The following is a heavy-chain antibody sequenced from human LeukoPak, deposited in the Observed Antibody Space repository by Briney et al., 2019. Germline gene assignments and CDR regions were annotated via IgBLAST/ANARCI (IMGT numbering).Heavy chain of an antibody. CDR3: AKVPDYDFWSGYYSH. CDR1: GFTFSSYW. Sequence: TGGSLRLSCAASGFTFSSYWTHWVRQAPGKGLVWVSAISGSGGSTYYADSVKGRFTISRDNSKNTLYLQMNSLRAEDTAVYYCAKVPDYDFWSGYYSHWGQGTLVTVSS. CDR2: ISGSGGST. D-gene: IGHD3-3*01. J-gene: IGHJ4*02. V-gene: IGHV3-23*01.